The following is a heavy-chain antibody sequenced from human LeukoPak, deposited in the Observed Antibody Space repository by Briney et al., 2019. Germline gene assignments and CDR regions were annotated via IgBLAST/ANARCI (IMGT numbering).Heavy chain of an antibody. CDR3: AGDYNSLTGLNY. D-gene: IGHD3-9*01. J-gene: IGHJ4*02. CDR1: GFTFSDSA. V-gene: IGHV3-73*01. CDR2: IRTQANNDAT. Sequence: GGSLRLSCAASGFTFSDSAMHWVRQASGKGLEWLGRIRTQANNDATAYGASVKGRFIISRDDSRNTAYLQMNSLKTEDTAVYYCAGDYNSLTGLNYWGQGTLVTVSS.